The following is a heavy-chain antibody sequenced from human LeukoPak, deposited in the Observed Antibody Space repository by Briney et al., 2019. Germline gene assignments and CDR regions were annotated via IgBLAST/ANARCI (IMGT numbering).Heavy chain of an antibody. J-gene: IGHJ4*02. CDR2: IYYSGDT. CDR1: GGSITSPENY. Sequence: SETLSLTSTVSGGSITSPENYWGWVRQPPGKGLEWIGNIYYSGDTYYNSSLRSRVTLSVDTSQNHFSLRLTSMTAADTAVYYCASIFYYSVPFWGQGALVIVSS. CDR3: ASIFYYSVPF. D-gene: IGHD3-10*02. V-gene: IGHV4-39*02.